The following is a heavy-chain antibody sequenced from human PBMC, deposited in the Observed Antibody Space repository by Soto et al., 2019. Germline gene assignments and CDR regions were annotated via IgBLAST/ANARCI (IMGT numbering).Heavy chain of an antibody. V-gene: IGHV5-10-1*01. CDR2: IDPSDSYT. CDR1: GYSFTSYW. D-gene: IGHD6-13*01. J-gene: IGHJ4*02. Sequence: GESLKISCKGSGYSFTSYWISWVRQMPGKGLEWMGRIDPSDSYTNYSPSFQGHVTISADKSISTAYLQWSSLKASDTAMYYCARHNSLHSSSENWGQGTLVTVSS. CDR3: ARHNSLHSSSEN.